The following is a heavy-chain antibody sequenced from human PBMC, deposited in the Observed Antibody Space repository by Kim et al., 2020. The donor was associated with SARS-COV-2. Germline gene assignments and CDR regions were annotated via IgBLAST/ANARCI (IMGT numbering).Heavy chain of an antibody. V-gene: IGHV3-7*03. CDR1: GFTFSSYW. CDR3: ARDWAGLYYDILTGYFFFNGCDP. D-gene: IGHD3-9*01. Sequence: GGSLRLSCAASGFTFSSYWMSWVRQAPGKGLEWVANIKQDGSEKYYVDSVKGRFTISRDNAKDSLYLQMNSLRAEDTAVYYCARDWAGLYYDILTGYFFFNGCDPWGQGTLVTVSS. J-gene: IGHJ5*02. CDR2: IKQDGSEK.